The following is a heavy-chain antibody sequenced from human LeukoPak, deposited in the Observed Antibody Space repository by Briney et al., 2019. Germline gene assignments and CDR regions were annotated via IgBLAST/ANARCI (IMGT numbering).Heavy chain of an antibody. Sequence: GGSLRLSCAASGFPFSSYGMHWVRQAPGKGLEWVARLVYDARSDYANSVKGRFSISRDDSKNTLFLDMSNLRVEDTALYYCARDLSAAFDFWGQGVLVTASS. CDR3: ARDLSAAFDF. CDR2: LVYDARS. CDR1: GFPFSSYG. J-gene: IGHJ4*02. D-gene: IGHD6-19*01. V-gene: IGHV3-33*01.